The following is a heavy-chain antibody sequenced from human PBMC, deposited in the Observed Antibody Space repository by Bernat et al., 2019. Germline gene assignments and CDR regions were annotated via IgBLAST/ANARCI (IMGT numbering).Heavy chain of an antibody. D-gene: IGHD2-2*02. CDR1: GFTFSSYG. V-gene: IGHV3-33*01. Sequence: QVQLVESGGGVVQPGRSLRLSCAASGFTFSSYGMHWVRQAPGKGLEWVAVIWYDGSNKYYADSVKGRFTISRDNSKNTLYLQMNSLRAEDTAVYYYARERTAAIFSNYGMDVWGQGTTVTVSS. CDR2: IWYDGSNK. J-gene: IGHJ6*02. CDR3: ARERTAAIFSNYGMDV.